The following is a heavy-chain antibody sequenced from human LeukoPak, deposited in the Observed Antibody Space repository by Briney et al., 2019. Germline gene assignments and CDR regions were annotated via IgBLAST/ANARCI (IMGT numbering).Heavy chain of an antibody. CDR1: GGSISSYY. V-gene: IGHV4-59*08. J-gene: IGHJ4*02. Sequence: SETLSLTCTVSGGSISSYYWSWSRQPPGKGLEWIGYIYYSGSTNYNPSLKSRVTISVDTSKNQFSLKLSSVTAADTAVYYCASSVYYDSSGYYYRSGGFDYWGQGTLVTVSS. CDR3: ASSVYYDSSGYYYRSGGFDY. D-gene: IGHD3-22*01. CDR2: IYYSGST.